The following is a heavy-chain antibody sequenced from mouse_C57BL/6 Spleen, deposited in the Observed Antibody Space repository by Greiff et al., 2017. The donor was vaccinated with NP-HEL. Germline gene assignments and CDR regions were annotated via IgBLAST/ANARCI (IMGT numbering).Heavy chain of an antibody. J-gene: IGHJ3*01. V-gene: IGHV1-82*01. CDR2: IYPGDGDT. CDR1: GYAFSSSW. D-gene: IGHD1-1*01. CDR3: ARANDYGSSPTWFAY. Sequence: QVQLQQSGPELVKPGASVKISCKASGYAFSSSWMNWVKQRPGKGLEWIGRIYPGDGDTNYNGKFKGKATLTADKSSSTAYMQLSSLTSEESAVYFCARANDYGSSPTWFAYWGQGTLVTVSA.